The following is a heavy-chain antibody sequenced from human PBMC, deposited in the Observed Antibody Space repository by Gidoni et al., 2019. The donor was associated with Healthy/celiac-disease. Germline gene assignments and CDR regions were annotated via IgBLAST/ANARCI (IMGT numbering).Heavy chain of an antibody. D-gene: IGHD1-1*01. V-gene: IGHV1-69*01. CDR3: ARVKRTGPYYYYGMDV. J-gene: IGHJ6*02. CDR2: IIPIFGTA. CDR1: GGPFSSYA. Sequence: QVQLVQSGAEVKKPGSSVKVSCKASGGPFSSYAISWVRQAPGQGLEWMGGIIPIFGTANYAQKFQGRVTITADESTSTAYMELSSLRSEDTAVYYCARVKRTGPYYYYGMDVWGQGTTVTVSS.